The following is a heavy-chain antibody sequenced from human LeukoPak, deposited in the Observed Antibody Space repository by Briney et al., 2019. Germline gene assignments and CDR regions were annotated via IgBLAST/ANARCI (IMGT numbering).Heavy chain of an antibody. Sequence: SETLSLTCTVSGGSISSSSYYWGWIRQPPGKGLEWIGSIYYSGSTYYNPSLKSRVTISVDTSKNQFSLKLSSVTAADTAVYYCARGRLLSLWGQGTLVTVSS. D-gene: IGHD3-10*01. CDR3: ARGRLLSL. CDR1: GGSISSSSYY. CDR2: IYYSGST. J-gene: IGHJ4*02. V-gene: IGHV4-39*01.